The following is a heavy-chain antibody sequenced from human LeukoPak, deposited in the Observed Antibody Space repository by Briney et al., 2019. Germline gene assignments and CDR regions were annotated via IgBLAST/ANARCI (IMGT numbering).Heavy chain of an antibody. V-gene: IGHV1-2*02. CDR3: ARGRRCPDYGSGSFCLWFDS. Sequence: GASVKVSCKASGYTFTGYYMHWVRQAPGQGLEWMGWINPNSGGTNYAQKFQGRVTMTRDTSISTAYMELSRLRSDDTAVYYCARGRRCPDYGSGSFCLWFDSWGQGTLVTVSS. CDR2: INPNSGGT. CDR1: GYTFTGYY. D-gene: IGHD3-10*01. J-gene: IGHJ5*01.